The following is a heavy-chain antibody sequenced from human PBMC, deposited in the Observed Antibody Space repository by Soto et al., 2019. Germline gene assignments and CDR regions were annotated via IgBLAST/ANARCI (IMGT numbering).Heavy chain of an antibody. J-gene: IGHJ6*02. V-gene: IGHV4-59*01. CDR3: ARESGTDMEPYAMDV. CDR1: GGSISSYY. D-gene: IGHD5-18*01. CDR2: IYYSGST. Sequence: PSETLSLTCTVSGGSISSYYWSWIRQPPGKGLEWIGYIYYSGSTNYNPSLKSRVTISVDTYKNQFSLKLSSVTAADTAVYYCARESGTDMEPYAMDVWGQGTTVTVSS.